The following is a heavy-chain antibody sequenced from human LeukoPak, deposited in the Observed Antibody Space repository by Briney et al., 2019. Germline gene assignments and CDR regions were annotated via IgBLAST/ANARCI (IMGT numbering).Heavy chain of an antibody. D-gene: IGHD3-3*01. Sequence: SRPTPCNPTPPPTLTCTFSGFSPSTSGVGVGWIRQPPVKAPERLALTYWTDDERYTPSLKSRLTITRATSKNQLGLTMPPMDPVDTATYYCAQRPYLGVVSGDVFDNWGQGTLVTVSS. CDR2: TYWTDDE. CDR1: GFSPSTSGVG. CDR3: AQRPYLGVVSGDVFDN. V-gene: IGHV2-5*01. J-gene: IGHJ4*02.